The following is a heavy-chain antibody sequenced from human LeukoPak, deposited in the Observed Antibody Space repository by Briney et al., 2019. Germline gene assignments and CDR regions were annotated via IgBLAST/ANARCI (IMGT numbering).Heavy chain of an antibody. CDR3: AGEGGGDRDFDY. D-gene: IGHD2-21*02. CDR2: IWYDGSNK. Sequence: GKSLRLSCAASGFSFNNYDIHWVRQAPGKGLEWVAVIWYDGSNKYYADSVKGRFTISRDNSKNTLYLQMNSLGGDDTAVYYCAGEGGGDRDFDYWGQGALVTVSS. V-gene: IGHV3-33*01. CDR1: GFSFNNYD. J-gene: IGHJ4*02.